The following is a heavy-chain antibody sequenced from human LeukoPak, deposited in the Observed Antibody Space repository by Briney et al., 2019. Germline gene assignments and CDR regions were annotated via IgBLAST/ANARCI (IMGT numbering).Heavy chain of an antibody. J-gene: IGHJ3*02. CDR1: GGTFSNYA. D-gene: IGHD3-10*01. CDR2: IIPILGIA. V-gene: IGHV1-69*04. Sequence: ASVKVSCKASGGTFSNYAINWVRQAPGQGLEWMGRIIPILGIANYAQKFQGRVTITADKSTSTAYMELSSLRSEDTAVYYCATASQDYYGSGSYYRGGDAFDIWGQGTMVTVSS. CDR3: ATASQDYYGSGSYYRGGDAFDI.